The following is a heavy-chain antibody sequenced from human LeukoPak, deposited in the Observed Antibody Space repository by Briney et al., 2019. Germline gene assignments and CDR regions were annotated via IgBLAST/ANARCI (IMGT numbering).Heavy chain of an antibody. D-gene: IGHD7-27*01. CDR1: GGSISSSNW. Sequence: SETLSLTCAVSGGSISSSNWWSWVRQPPGKGLEWIGEIYHSGSTNYNPSLKSRVTISVDTSKNQFSLKLSSVTAADTAVYYCARSLLGPDYAFDIWGQGTMVTVSS. J-gene: IGHJ3*02. CDR2: IYHSGST. V-gene: IGHV4-4*02. CDR3: ARSLLGPDYAFDI.